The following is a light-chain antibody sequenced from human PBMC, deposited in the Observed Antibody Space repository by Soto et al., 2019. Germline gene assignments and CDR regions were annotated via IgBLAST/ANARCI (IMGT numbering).Light chain of an antibody. V-gene: IGKV1-27*01. CDR1: QGITNS. CDR2: DAS. J-gene: IGKJ1*01. Sequence: IQMALSPSSLSASVGDRVTITCRASQGITNSLAWYQQRPGKVPKLLIYDASTLQSGVPSRFSGSGFGIDFTLTISSLQAEDVAAYYCQQYCNSPRAFGQGTKVDI. CDR3: QQYCNSPRA.